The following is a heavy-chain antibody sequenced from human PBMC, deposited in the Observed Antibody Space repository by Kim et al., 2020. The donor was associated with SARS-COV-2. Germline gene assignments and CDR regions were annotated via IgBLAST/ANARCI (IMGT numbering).Heavy chain of an antibody. CDR2: IYDSGST. J-gene: IGHJ4*02. Sequence: SETLSLTCTVSCLSISSGGYYWSWMGQQQGKGLEWIGYIYDSGSTYHNPSLKSRVTISVDTSKNQFSLKLSSVTAAETAVYYWARFWYQLPLVYWGQGTLVTVSS. CDR1: CLSISSGGYY. D-gene: IGHD2-2*01. CDR3: ARFWYQLPLVY. V-gene: IGHV4-31*03.